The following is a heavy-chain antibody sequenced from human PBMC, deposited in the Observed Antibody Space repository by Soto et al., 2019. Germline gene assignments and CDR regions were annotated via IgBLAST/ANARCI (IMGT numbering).Heavy chain of an antibody. Sequence: GGSLRLSCAASGFTFSTYWMSWVRQPPGKGLEWVANIKQDGSDKYYVDSVKGRFTISRDNAKNSLYLQMNSLRAEDTAIYFCACPGAFDIWGQGTMVTVSS. J-gene: IGHJ3*02. CDR2: IKQDGSDK. CDR1: GFTFSTYW. V-gene: IGHV3-7*05. CDR3: ACPGAFDI.